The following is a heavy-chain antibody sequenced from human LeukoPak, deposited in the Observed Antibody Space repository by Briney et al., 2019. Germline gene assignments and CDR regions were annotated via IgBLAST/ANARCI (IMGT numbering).Heavy chain of an antibody. V-gene: IGHV4-39*07. CDR2: IYFSGGT. CDR3: ARARAGSGGIDY. Sequence: SETLSLTCTVSGDSISSSNCYWGWIRQPPGKGLEWIGSIYFSGGTYYNASLKSRVTISVDTSKSQFSLRLNSVTAADTAIYYCARARAGSGGIDYWGQGTLVTVSS. J-gene: IGHJ4*02. CDR1: GDSISSSNCY. D-gene: IGHD3-10*01.